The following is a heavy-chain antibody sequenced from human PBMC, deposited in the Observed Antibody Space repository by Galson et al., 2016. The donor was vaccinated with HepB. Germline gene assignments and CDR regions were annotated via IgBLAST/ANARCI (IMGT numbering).Heavy chain of an antibody. D-gene: IGHD2-21*01. Sequence: SLRLSCAVSGFNFSDFAMHWVRQAPGKGLEWVAVIGYNGVKKFLADSVQGRFIISRDNSKNTLSLQMNSLRIEDTAVYFCARDALPEGYLAYDAWGQGTRVTVSS. CDR3: ARDALPEGYLAYDA. CDR2: IGYNGVKK. CDR1: GFNFSDFA. J-gene: IGHJ4*02. V-gene: IGHV3-30-3*01.